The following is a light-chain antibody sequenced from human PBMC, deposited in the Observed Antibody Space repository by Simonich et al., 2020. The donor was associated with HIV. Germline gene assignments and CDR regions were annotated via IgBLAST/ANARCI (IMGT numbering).Light chain of an antibody. V-gene: IGLV2-8*01. CDR1: SSDVSGYNC. Sequence: QSALAQPPSASGSPGQSVTISCPGTSSDVSGYNCFSWCQQHPGKAPKLMICEVTRRPSGGPGRFSGSKAGNTASLTVSGLQAEDEADYYCSSYTSSSTVVFGGGTKLTVL. J-gene: IGLJ2*01. CDR2: EVT. CDR3: SSYTSSSTVV.